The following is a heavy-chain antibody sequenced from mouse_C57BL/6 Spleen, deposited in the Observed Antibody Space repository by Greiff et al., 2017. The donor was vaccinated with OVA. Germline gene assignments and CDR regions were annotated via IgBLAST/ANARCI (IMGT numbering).Heavy chain of an antibody. V-gene: IGHV5-4*01. CDR2: ISDGGSYT. CDR3: ARDEEYYFDY. J-gene: IGHJ2*01. CDR1: GFTFSSYA. Sequence: EVHLVESGGGLVKPGGSLKLSCAASGFTFSSYALSWVRQTPEKRLEWVATISDGGSYTYYPDNVKGRFTISRDNAKNNLYLQMSHLKSEDTAMYYCARDEEYYFDYWGQGTTLTVSS.